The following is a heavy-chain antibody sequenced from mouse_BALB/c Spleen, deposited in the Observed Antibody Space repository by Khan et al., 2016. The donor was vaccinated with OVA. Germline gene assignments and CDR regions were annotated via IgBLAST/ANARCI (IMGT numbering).Heavy chain of an antibody. CDR1: GFSLTNYG. CDR2: MWNDGST. D-gene: IGHD2-10*01. V-gene: IGHV2-6-1*01. Sequence: VHLVESGPGLVAPSQSLSITCTISGFSLTNYGVHWVRQPPGKGLEWLVLMWNDGSTTYNSALKSRLTISKDNSKSQVFLKMNSLQTDDTAMYFCARQPYYHYNIMDYWGQGTSVTVSS. J-gene: IGHJ4*01. CDR3: ARQPYYHYNIMDY.